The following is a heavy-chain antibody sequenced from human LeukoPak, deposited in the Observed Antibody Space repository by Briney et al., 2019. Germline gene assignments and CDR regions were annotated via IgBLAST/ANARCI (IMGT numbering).Heavy chain of an antibody. CDR2: IYPGDSDT. Sequence: GESLKISGKGSGYSFTSYWIGWVRQMPGKGLEWMGIIYPGDSDTRYSPSFQGQVAISADKSISTAYLQWSSLKASDTAMYYCARPSAPYCGGDCYPPPNHFDYWGQGTLVTVSS. J-gene: IGHJ4*02. CDR3: ARPSAPYCGGDCYPPPNHFDY. D-gene: IGHD2-21*02. V-gene: IGHV5-51*01. CDR1: GYSFTSYW.